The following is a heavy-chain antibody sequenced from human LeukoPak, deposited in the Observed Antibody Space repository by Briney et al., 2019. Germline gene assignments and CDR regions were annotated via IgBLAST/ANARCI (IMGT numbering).Heavy chain of an antibody. Sequence: SETLSLTCTVSGYSISSGYYWTWIRQPPGKGLEWIGEINDSGSTNYNPSLKSRVTISVDTSKNQFSLKLSSVTAADTAMYYCARRVRGLIARYYMDVWDKGTTVTISS. J-gene: IGHJ6*03. CDR3: ARRVRGLIARYYMDV. V-gene: IGHV4-38-2*02. CDR1: GYSISSGYY. CDR2: INDSGST. D-gene: IGHD3-10*01.